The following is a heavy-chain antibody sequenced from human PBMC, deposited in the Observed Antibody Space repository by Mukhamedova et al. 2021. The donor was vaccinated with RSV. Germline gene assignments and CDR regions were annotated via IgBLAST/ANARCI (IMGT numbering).Heavy chain of an antibody. J-gene: IGHJ4*02. Sequence: SNWWNWVRQPPGKGLEWIGDIYHSGTTNYNPSLRSRVTISVDKSKNQFSLNLSSVTAADTAVYYCARDPYCDYWGQGILVTVSS. CDR2: IYHSGTT. CDR1: SNW. CDR3: ARDPYCDY. V-gene: IGHV4-4*02.